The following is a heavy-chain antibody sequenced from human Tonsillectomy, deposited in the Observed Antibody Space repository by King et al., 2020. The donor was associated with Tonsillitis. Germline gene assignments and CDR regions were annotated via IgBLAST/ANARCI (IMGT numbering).Heavy chain of an antibody. CDR1: GYTFTIYG. CDR2: FSAYNGNT. Sequence: QLVQSGAEVKKPGASVKVSCKASGYTFTIYGISWVRQAPGQGLEWMGWFSAYNGNTNDAQKPQGRVTMTTEPSTSTAYMELRSLRSDDTAVYYCARDRVAAVGSCFQHWGQGTLVTVSS. J-gene: IGHJ1*01. CDR3: ARDRVAAVGSCFQH. V-gene: IGHV1-18*01. D-gene: IGHD6-13*01.